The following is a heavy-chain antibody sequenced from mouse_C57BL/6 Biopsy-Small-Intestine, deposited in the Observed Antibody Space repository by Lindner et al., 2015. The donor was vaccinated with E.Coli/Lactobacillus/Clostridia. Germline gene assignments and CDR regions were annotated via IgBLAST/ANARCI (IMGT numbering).Heavy chain of an antibody. CDR1: GYAFSSSW. V-gene: IGHV1-82*01. CDR2: IYPGDGDT. D-gene: IGHD1-2*01. CDR3: ARSGLGLDEFGY. Sequence: VQLQESGPELMKPGASVKISCKASGYAFSSSWMNWVKQRPGKGLEWIGRIYPGDGDTNYNGEFKDKATLTADKSSSTAYMQLSSLTSEGSAVYFCARSGLGLDEFGYWGQGDSGHCLC. J-gene: IGHJ3*01.